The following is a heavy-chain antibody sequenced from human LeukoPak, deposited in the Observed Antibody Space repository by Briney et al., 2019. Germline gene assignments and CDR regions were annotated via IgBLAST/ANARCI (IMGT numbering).Heavy chain of an antibody. CDR2: ISGSNNDA. CDR3: AREFTPQIQFWPRSLDDRYGMDV. V-gene: IGHV3-11*06. Sequence: PGGSLRLSCAASGFTFSDYYMTWIRQATGKGLEYVSYISGSNNDATYADSVKGRFTISRDNANNSLYLQMNSLRAEDTAVYYCAREFTPQIQFWPRSLDDRYGMDVWGQGTTVTVPS. D-gene: IGHD5-18*01. J-gene: IGHJ6*02. CDR1: GFTFSDYY.